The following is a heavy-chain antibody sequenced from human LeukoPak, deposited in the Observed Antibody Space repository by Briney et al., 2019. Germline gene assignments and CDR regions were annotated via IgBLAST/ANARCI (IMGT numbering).Heavy chain of an antibody. CDR3: ARDRQIAY. V-gene: IGHV3-7*01. CDR1: GYTCSNYW. CDR2: IKQDGSEK. Sequence: GRSLRLSSAATGYTCSNYWLTWVRQAPGQGLEWVANIKQDGSEKHYVDSVKGRFTISRDNAKNSLYLQMNSLRAEDTAVYYCARDRQIAYWGQGTLVTVSS. J-gene: IGHJ4*02.